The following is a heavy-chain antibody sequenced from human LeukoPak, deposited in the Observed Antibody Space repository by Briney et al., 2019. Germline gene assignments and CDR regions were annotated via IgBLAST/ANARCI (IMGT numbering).Heavy chain of an antibody. CDR3: ARLHFAAAEEFDP. D-gene: IGHD6-13*01. CDR2: IYYSGST. V-gene: IGHV4-59*08. J-gene: IGHJ5*02. Sequence: SETLSLTCTVSGGSINGYYWSWIRQPPGKGLEWIGYIYYSGSTNYNPSLKSRVTILVDTSKNQFSLNLSSVTAADTAVYYCARLHFAAAEEFDPWGQGTLVTVSS. CDR1: GGSINGYY.